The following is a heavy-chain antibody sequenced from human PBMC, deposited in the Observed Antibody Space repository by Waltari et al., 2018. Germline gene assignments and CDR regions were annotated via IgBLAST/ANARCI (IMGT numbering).Heavy chain of an antibody. D-gene: IGHD3-10*01. Sequence: QVQLVQSGAEVKKPGSSVKVSCKASGGTFSSYAISWVRQAPGQGLEWMGGIIPIVGNANYAQKFQGRVTITADESTSTAYMELSSLRSEDTAVYYCARGGSGSYSKIPTYYYYYGMDVWGQGTTVTVSS. V-gene: IGHV1-69*01. CDR2: IIPIVGNA. CDR1: GGTFSSYA. J-gene: IGHJ6*02. CDR3: ARGGSGSYSKIPTYYYYYGMDV.